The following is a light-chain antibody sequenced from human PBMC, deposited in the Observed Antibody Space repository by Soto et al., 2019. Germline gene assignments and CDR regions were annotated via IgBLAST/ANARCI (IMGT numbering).Light chain of an antibody. CDR1: QSISSSY. J-gene: IGKJ3*01. Sequence: ETVLTQSPGTLSLSPGERATLSCRASQSISSSYLAWYQQKPGQAPRLLVYGAPSRATGIPDRFSGSGSGSDFTLTISTLEPEDFAVYDCEQYGSSRFTFGTGTKVDIK. V-gene: IGKV3-20*01. CDR2: GAP. CDR3: EQYGSSRFT.